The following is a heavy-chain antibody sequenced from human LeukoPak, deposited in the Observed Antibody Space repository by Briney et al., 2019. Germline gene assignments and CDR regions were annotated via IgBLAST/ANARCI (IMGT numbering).Heavy chain of an antibody. Sequence: GGSLRLSCAASGFTFSSHAMSWVRQAPGKGLEWVSAISGSGGSTYYADSVKGRFTISRDNSKNTLYLQMNSLRAEDTAVYYCAKDPGVVGATTFDYWGQGPLVTVSS. CDR2: ISGSGGST. J-gene: IGHJ4*02. CDR3: AKDPGVVGATTFDY. V-gene: IGHV3-23*01. CDR1: GFTFSSHA. D-gene: IGHD1-26*01.